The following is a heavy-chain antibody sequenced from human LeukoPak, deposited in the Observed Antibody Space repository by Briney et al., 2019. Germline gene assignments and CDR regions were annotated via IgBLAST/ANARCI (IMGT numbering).Heavy chain of an antibody. CDR3: ARDEPTVTTGPPVGS. V-gene: IGHV3-48*04. D-gene: IGHD4-17*01. CDR1: GFTLSSYS. J-gene: IGHJ4*02. Sequence: GGSLRLSCAASGFTLSSYSMNWVRQAPGKGLEWVAYISSSSSTTYYADSVKGRFTISRDNTKNTLYLQMNSLRAEDTAIYYCARDEPTVTTGPPVGSWGQGNLVTVSS. CDR2: ISSSSSTT.